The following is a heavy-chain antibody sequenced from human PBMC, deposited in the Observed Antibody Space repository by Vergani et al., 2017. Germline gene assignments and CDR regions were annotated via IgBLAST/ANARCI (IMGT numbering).Heavy chain of an antibody. Sequence: EVQLVQSGAEVKKPGESLKISCKGSGYSFTSYWIGWVRQMPGKGLEWMGIIYPGDSDTRYSPSFQGQVTISADKSISTAYLQWSSLKASDTAMYYCARQGHYYDSSGYSDPEFDYRGQGTLVTVSS. CDR3: ARQGHYYDSSGYSDPEFDY. D-gene: IGHD3-22*01. CDR1: GYSFTSYW. CDR2: IYPGDSDT. J-gene: IGHJ4*02. V-gene: IGHV5-51*01.